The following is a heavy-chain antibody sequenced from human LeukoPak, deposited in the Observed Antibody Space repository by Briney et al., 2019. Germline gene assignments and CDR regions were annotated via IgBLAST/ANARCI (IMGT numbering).Heavy chain of an antibody. V-gene: IGHV1-8*03. CDR2: MNPNSGHT. J-gene: IGHJ3*02. Sequence: GASVKVSCKASGYTFTSYDINWVRQATGQGLEWMGWMNPNSGHTGYAQKFQGRVTITRNTSISTAYMELSSLRSEDTAVYYCARGQYNWNPHYPFDIWGQGTMVTVSS. D-gene: IGHD1-20*01. CDR1: GYTFTSYD. CDR3: ARGQYNWNPHYPFDI.